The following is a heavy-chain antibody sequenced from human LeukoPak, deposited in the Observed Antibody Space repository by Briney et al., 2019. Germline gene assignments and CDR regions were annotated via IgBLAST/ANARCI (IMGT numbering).Heavy chain of an antibody. CDR3: ARAYGYCSSTSCQYAYYYYGMDV. V-gene: IGHV1-69*13. CDR2: IIPIFGTA. J-gene: IGHJ6*04. CDR1: GGTFSSYA. D-gene: IGHD2-2*03. Sequence: ASVTVSCKASGGTFSSYAISWVRQAPGQGLEWMGGIIPIFGTANYAQKFQGRVTITADESTSTAYMELSSLRSEDTAVYYCARAYGYCSSTSCQYAYYYYGMDVWGKGTTVTVSS.